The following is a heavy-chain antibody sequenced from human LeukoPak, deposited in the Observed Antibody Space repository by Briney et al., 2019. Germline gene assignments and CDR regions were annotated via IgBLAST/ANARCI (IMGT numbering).Heavy chain of an antibody. J-gene: IGHJ6*03. D-gene: IGHD3-10*01. Sequence: GGSLRLSCAASGFTFSSYGMHWVRQAPGKGLEWVAVISYDGSNKYYADSVKGRFTISRDNSKNTLYLQMNSLRAEDTAVYYCARDGYHYGSGSYYPLYYYYYMDVWGKGTTVTVSS. CDR3: ARDGYHYGSGSYYPLYYYYYMDV. CDR1: GFTFSSYG. CDR2: ISYDGSNK. V-gene: IGHV3-30*19.